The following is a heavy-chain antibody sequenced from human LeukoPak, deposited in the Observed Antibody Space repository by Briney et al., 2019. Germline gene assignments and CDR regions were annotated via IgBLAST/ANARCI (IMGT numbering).Heavy chain of an antibody. CDR1: GYTLTELS. V-gene: IGHV1-24*01. D-gene: IGHD2-2*01. CDR2: FDPEDGET. J-gene: IGHJ5*02. Sequence: ASVKVSCKVSGYTLTELSMHWVRQAPGKGLEWMGGFDPEDGETIYAQKFQGRVTMTEDTSTDTAYMELSSLRSEDTAVYYCAVVVVPAAMVGVEWFDPWGQGTLVTVSS. CDR3: AVVVVPAAMVGVEWFDP.